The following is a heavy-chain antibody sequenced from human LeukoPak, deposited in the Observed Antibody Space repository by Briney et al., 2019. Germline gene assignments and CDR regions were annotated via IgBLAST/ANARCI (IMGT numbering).Heavy chain of an antibody. J-gene: IGHJ4*02. V-gene: IGHV3-23*01. CDR2: ISVTGGST. D-gene: IGHD3-10*01. CDR1: RFTFSSYG. CDR3: AKRRVRYGSGRSALDY. Sequence: GGSLRLSCAASRFTFSSYGMSWVRQAPGKGLEWVSGISVTGGSTYYADSVKGRFTISRDNSKNTLYLQMNSLRAEDTAVYYCAKRRVRYGSGRSALDYWGQGTLVTVSS.